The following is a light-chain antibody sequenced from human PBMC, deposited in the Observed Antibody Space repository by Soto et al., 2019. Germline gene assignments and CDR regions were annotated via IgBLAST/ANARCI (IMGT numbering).Light chain of an antibody. CDR2: EAS. Sequence: DIQMTQSPSTLSASVGARVTITCRASQSSSRWLAWYQQKPGKAPNLLIYEASSLETWIPSRFSGSGSGTEFTLTISSLQPDDFATYSCQQYDSFALTVGGGTKEEIK. V-gene: IGKV1-5*03. J-gene: IGKJ4*01. CDR1: QSSSRW. CDR3: QQYDSFALT.